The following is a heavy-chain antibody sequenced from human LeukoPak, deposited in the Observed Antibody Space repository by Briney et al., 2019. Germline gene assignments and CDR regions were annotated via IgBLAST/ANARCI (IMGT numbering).Heavy chain of an antibody. CDR3: ARERELSGAYYRDV. J-gene: IGHJ6*03. CDR1: GFTFSTYW. CDR2: ISTDGKNT. V-gene: IGHV3-74*01. Sequence: GGSLSLSCAASGFTFSTYWMHWVRQAPGKGLVWVSRISTDGKNTIYADSVKGRFTISSDNANNMLFLQMNSLRGDDTAVFYCARERELSGAYYRDVWGKGTTVTVSS. D-gene: IGHD1-26*01.